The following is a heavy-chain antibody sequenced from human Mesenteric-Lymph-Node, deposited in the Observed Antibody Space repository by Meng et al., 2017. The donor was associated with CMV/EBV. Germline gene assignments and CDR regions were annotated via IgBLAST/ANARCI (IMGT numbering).Heavy chain of an antibody. CDR2: ITSDGSNK. CDR1: GFTFSSYW. J-gene: IGHJ4*02. D-gene: IGHD6-13*01. Sequence: GESLKISCEASGFTFSSYWMHWVRQAPGKGPVWVARITSDGSNKYYADSVKGRFTISRDNSKNTLYLQMNSLRAEDTAVYYCAKDGRGVWRQNIDYWGQGTLVTVSS. CDR3: AKDGRGVWRQNIDY. V-gene: IGHV3-30*18.